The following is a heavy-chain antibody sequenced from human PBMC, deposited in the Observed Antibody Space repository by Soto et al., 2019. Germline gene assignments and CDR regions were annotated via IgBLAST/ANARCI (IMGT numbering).Heavy chain of an antibody. Sequence: ASVKVSCKASGYTFTSYAMHWVRQAPGQRLEWMGWINAGNGNTKYSQKFQGRVTITRDTSASTAYMELSSLRSEDTAVYYCARDMPWQWELLEGAFAIWGQGTMVTVSS. CDR2: INAGNGNT. D-gene: IGHD1-26*01. J-gene: IGHJ3*02. V-gene: IGHV1-3*01. CDR1: GYTFTSYA. CDR3: ARDMPWQWELLEGAFAI.